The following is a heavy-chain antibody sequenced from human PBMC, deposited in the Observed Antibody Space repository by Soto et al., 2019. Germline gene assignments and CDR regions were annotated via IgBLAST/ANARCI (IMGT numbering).Heavy chain of an antibody. CDR2: IYPGDSDT. CDR1: GYSFTSYW. CDR3: ARLGDCSGGSCYGDY. D-gene: IGHD2-15*01. J-gene: IGHJ4*02. Sequence: PGESLKIXCKGSGYSFTSYWIGWVRQMPGKGLEWMGIIYPGDSDTRYSPSFQGQVTISADKSISTAYLQWSSLKASDTAMYYCARLGDCSGGSCYGDYWGQGTLVTVSS. V-gene: IGHV5-51*01.